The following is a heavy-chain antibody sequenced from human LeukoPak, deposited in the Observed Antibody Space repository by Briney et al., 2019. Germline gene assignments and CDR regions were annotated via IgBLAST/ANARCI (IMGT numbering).Heavy chain of an antibody. CDR2: INPNRGGT. J-gene: IGHJ4*02. Sequence: ASVKVSCKASGDTFTGDYMHWVRQAPGEGREWMGGINPNRGGTNYARKFQGRVTMTRDTSISTAYTELSRLRSDATAVYYCARVRWLQHFDYWGQGTLVTVSS. D-gene: IGHD5-24*01. CDR1: GDTFTGDY. V-gene: IGHV1-2*02. CDR3: ARVRWLQHFDY.